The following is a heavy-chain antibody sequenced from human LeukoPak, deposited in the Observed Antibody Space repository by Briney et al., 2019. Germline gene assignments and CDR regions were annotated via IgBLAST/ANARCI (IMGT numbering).Heavy chain of an antibody. CDR1: GESLSNYY. CDR3: ARHSSGYVLHFDY. D-gene: IGHD3-22*01. Sequence: SETLSLTCAVYGESLSNYYWSWIRQPPGKGLEWIGYIYYSGSTNYNPSLKSRVTISVDTSKNQFSLKLSSVTAADTAVYYCARHSSGYVLHFDYWGQGTLVTVSS. J-gene: IGHJ4*02. CDR2: IYYSGST. V-gene: IGHV4-59*01.